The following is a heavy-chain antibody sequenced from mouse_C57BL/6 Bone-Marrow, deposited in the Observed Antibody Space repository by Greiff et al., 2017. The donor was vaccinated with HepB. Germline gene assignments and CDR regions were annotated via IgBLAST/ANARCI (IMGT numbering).Heavy chain of an antibody. CDR3: ARDDTTVVDWYFDV. V-gene: IGHV3-5*01. D-gene: IGHD1-1*01. CDR2: IYYSGTI. Sequence: EVKVVESGPGLVKPSQTVFLTCTVPGISITTGNYRWSWIRQFPGNKLEWIGYIYYSGTITYNPSLTSRTTITRDTPKNQFFLEMNSLTAEDTATYYCARDDTTVVDWYFDVWGTGTTVTVSS. CDR1: GISITTGNYR. J-gene: IGHJ1*03.